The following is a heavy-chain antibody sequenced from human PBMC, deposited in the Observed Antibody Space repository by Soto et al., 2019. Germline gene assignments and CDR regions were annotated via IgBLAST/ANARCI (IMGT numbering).Heavy chain of an antibody. J-gene: IGHJ4*02. Sequence: GGSLRLSCAASGFTFSSYALSWVRQAPGKGLEWVSTISGSGGSTNYADSVKGRFTISRDNSKNTLYLQMNSLRAEDAAVYYCAKPSYLSSSWHAFDYWGQGALVTVSS. CDR2: ISGSGGST. V-gene: IGHV3-23*01. CDR3: AKPSYLSSSWHAFDY. D-gene: IGHD6-13*01. CDR1: GFTFSSYA.